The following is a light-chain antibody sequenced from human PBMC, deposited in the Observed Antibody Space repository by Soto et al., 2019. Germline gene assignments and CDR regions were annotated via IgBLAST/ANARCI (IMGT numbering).Light chain of an antibody. CDR1: QSVGGH. J-gene: IGKJ5*01. Sequence: EIVLTQSPATLSLSPGGRATLSCRASQSVGGHLAWYQQKPGQAPRLLIYDASDRGTGIPARFSGSGSETDTTFTISSLDLHDYEFDYCHQRNYRRHSITFGQGTQLDIK. V-gene: IGKV3-11*01. CDR3: HQRNYRRHSIT. CDR2: DAS.